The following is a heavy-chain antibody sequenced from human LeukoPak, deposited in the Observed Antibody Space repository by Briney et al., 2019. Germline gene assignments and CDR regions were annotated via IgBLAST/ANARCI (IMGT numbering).Heavy chain of an antibody. CDR3: AREYSYYYGMDV. Sequence: GGSLRLSCAASGFTFSSYSMNWVRQAPGKGLEWVSYISSSSSTIYYADSVKGRFTISRDNAKNTLYLQMDSLRAEDTAVYYCAREYSYYYGMDVWGQGTTVTVSS. CDR1: GFTFSSYS. CDR2: ISSSSSTI. V-gene: IGHV3-48*01. J-gene: IGHJ6*02.